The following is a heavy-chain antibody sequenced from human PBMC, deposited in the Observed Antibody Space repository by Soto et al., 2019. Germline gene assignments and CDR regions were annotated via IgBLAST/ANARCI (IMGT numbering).Heavy chain of an antibody. V-gene: IGHV3-23*01. Sequence: PVGSLRLSCASSVFTFSSHAMSCVRHSPGKGLEWVSGISDSGGGTYYGDSVKGRFTISRDNSKNTLYLQMNSLRGEDTAVYYCAKISTLRDMVTECWGQGTLVNVSS. CDR3: AKISTLRDMVTEC. CDR2: ISDSGGGT. D-gene: IGHD5-18*01. J-gene: IGHJ4*02. CDR1: VFTFSSHA.